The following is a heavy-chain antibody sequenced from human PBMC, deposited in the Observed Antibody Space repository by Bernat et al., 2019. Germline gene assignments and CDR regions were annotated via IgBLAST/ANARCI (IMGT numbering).Heavy chain of an antibody. J-gene: IGHJ4*02. V-gene: IGHV3-23*01. D-gene: IGHD6-25*01. CDR1: GFTFSSYA. CDR3: AKGTGYSSGTHIDY. Sequence: EVQLLESGGGLVQPGGSLRLSCAASGFTFSSYAMTWVRQAPGKGLEWVSAIGGGGDVTYYADSVKGRFTLSRDNSKNTLYLQMNSLRDEDTAMYYCAKGTGYSSGTHIDYWGQGTLVTVSS. CDR2: IGGGGDVT.